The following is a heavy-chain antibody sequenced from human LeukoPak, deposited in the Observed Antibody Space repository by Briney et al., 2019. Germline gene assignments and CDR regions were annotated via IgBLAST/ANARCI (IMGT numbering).Heavy chain of an antibody. V-gene: IGHV4-59*08. D-gene: IGHD3-10*01. CDR2: IYYSGST. Sequence: SETLSLTCTVSGGSISSYYWSWIRQPPGKGLEWIGYIYYSGSTNYNPSLKSRVTISVDTSKNQFSLKLSSVTAADTAVYYCARHLLGDGPGSYYNSRDAFDIWGQGTMVTVSS. CDR1: GGSISSYY. J-gene: IGHJ3*02. CDR3: ARHLLGDGPGSYYNSRDAFDI.